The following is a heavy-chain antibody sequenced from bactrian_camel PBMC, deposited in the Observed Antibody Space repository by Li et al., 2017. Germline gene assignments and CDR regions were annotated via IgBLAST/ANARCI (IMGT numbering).Heavy chain of an antibody. D-gene: IGHD5*01. V-gene: IGHV3S40*01. Sequence: VQLVESGGGSVQSGGSLRLSCAASGFPFSSYAMRWVRQAPGKGLEWVSDISGWGGATHYASSVKGRFTISRDDAKNTVYLQLNSLKTEDMAMYYCAKFNTPFGPGGYGNWGQGTQVTVS. CDR1: GFPFSSYA. CDR3: AKFNTPFGPGGYGN. CDR2: ISGWGGAT. J-gene: IGHJ4*01.